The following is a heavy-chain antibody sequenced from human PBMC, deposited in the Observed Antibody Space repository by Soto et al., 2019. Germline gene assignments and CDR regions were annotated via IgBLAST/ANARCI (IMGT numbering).Heavy chain of an antibody. D-gene: IGHD5-18*01. CDR1: GGSISSYY. J-gene: IGHJ4*02. CDR3: ARDHPHSYGVYYFDY. Sequence: SSETLSLTCTVSGGSISSYYWSWIRQPPGKGLEWIGYIYSSGSTHYNPSLQNRVTISIDTSKNRVSLKVNSVTAADTAVYYCARDHPHSYGVYYFDYWGQGTPVTVSS. V-gene: IGHV4-59*01. CDR2: IYSSGST.